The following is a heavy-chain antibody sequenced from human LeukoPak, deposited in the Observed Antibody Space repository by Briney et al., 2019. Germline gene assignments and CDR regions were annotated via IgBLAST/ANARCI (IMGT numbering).Heavy chain of an antibody. CDR1: GYTFTSYG. J-gene: IGHJ3*02. CDR3: AREIVVVTAIDAFDI. V-gene: IGHV1-18*01. CDR2: ISAYNGST. Sequence: ASVKVSCKASGYTFTSYGISWVRQAPGQGLEWMGWISAYNGSTNYAQKLQGRVTMTTDTSTSTAYMELRSLRSDDTAVYYCAREIVVVTAIDAFDIWGQGTMVTVSS. D-gene: IGHD2-21*02.